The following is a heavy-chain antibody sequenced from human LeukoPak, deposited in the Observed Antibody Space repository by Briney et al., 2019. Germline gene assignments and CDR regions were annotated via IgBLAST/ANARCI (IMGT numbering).Heavy chain of an antibody. CDR1: GFTFSSYE. CDR2: ISSSGSSI. CDR3: ARETEMANLDY. J-gene: IGHJ4*02. Sequence: GGSLRLSCAASGFTFSSYEMNWVRQAPGKGLEWVSYISSSGSSIYYADSVKGRFTISRDNAKKSLYLQMNSLRAEGTAVYYCARETEMANLDYWGQGTLVTVSS. V-gene: IGHV3-48*03. D-gene: IGHD5-24*01.